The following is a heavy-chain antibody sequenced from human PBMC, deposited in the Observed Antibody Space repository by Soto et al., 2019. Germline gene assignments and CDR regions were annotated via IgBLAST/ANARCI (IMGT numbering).Heavy chain of an antibody. CDR2: ISAHSGDT. CDR1: GYTFTSYN. Sequence: QVQLLQSVAEVKKPGASVTVSCKTSGYTFTSYNINWVRQAPGQGLEWLGWISAHSGDTKYIEKVQGRITMTTDTATKTGYLELWSLTPDDPAVYFLARDYGATSPDYVDYWGQGTLVTVS. CDR3: ARDYGATSPDYVDY. J-gene: IGHJ4*02. D-gene: IGHD4-17*01. V-gene: IGHV1-18*04.